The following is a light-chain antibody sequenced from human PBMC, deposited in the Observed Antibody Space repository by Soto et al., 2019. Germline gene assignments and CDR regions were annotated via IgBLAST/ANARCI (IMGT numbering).Light chain of an antibody. CDR3: QSYDTSNPLV. J-gene: IGLJ3*02. CDR1: SGSIGSSY. Sequence: NFMLTQPHSVSESPGKTVTISCTRSSGSIGSSYVQWYQQRPGSSPTTVIFEDNQRPTGVPVRFSGSIDSSSNSASLVISVLRTEDEADYYCQSYDTSNPLVFGGGTKLTVL. CDR2: EDN. V-gene: IGLV6-57*01.